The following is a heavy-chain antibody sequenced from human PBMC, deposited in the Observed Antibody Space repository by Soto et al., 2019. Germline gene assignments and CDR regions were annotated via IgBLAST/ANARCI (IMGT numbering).Heavy chain of an antibody. CDR2: ISGSGGST. V-gene: IGHV3-23*01. Sequence: PGGSLRLSCAASGFTFSSYAMSWVRQAPGKGLEWVSAISGSGGSTYYADSVKGRFTISRDNSKSTLYLQMNSLRAEDTAVYYCAIAQSPIGRLEYFQHWGQGTLVTVSS. CDR1: GFTFSSYA. J-gene: IGHJ1*01. D-gene: IGHD1-1*01. CDR3: AIAQSPIGRLEYFQH.